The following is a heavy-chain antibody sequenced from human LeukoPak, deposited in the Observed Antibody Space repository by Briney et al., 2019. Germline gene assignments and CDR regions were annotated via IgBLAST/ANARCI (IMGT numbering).Heavy chain of an antibody. D-gene: IGHD3-22*01. J-gene: IGHJ4*02. CDR2: MSWNSGSI. CDR1: GFTFDDYA. Sequence: GGSLRLSCAASGFTFDDYAMHWVRQAPGKGLEWVSGMSWNSGSIGYADSVKGRFTISRDNAKNSLYLQMNSLRAEDTALYYCAKEGYYDSSGYLLNWGQGTLVTVSS. V-gene: IGHV3-9*01. CDR3: AKEGYYDSSGYLLN.